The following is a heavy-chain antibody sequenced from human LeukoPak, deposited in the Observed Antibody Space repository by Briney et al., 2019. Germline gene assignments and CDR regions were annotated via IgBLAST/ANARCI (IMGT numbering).Heavy chain of an antibody. CDR1: GFTFRSHW. CDR3: ARDHVVDGLVFDY. J-gene: IGHJ4*02. CDR2: TNQDGSDK. D-gene: IGHD2-15*01. V-gene: IGHV3-7*01. Sequence: GGSLRLSCAAAGFTFRSHWMSWIRQAPGKGLEWVANTNQDGSDKQYVDSMKGRFTISRDNAKNSLYLQMDSLRAEDTGLYYCARDHVVDGLVFDYWGQGALVTVSS.